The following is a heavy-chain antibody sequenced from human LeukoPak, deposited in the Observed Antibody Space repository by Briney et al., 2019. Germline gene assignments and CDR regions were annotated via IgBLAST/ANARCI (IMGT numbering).Heavy chain of an antibody. J-gene: IGHJ5*02. CDR1: GYIFTSYG. Sequence: ASVKVSCKASGYIFTSYGISWVRQAPGQGLEWMGWISVYNGNTNYPQRLQGRVTMTTDTPTTTAYMELGSLRSDDTAVYYCARDINGYYYDSHGYYPTDLWGQGTLVTVSS. CDR3: ARDINGYYYDSHGYYPTDL. D-gene: IGHD3-22*01. CDR2: ISVYNGNT. V-gene: IGHV1-18*01.